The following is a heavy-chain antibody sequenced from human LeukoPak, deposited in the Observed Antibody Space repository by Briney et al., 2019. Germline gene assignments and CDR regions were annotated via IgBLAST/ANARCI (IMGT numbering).Heavy chain of an antibody. J-gene: IGHJ4*02. CDR3: ARGGGELTTFDY. CDR2: ISGSGGST. CDR1: GFTFSSYA. Sequence: PGGSLRLSCAASGFTFSSYAMSWVRQAPGKGLEWVSAISGSGGSTYYADSVKGRFTISRDNSKNTLYLQMNSLRAEDTAVYYCARGGGELTTFDYWGQGTLVTVSS. D-gene: IGHD1-26*01. V-gene: IGHV3-23*01.